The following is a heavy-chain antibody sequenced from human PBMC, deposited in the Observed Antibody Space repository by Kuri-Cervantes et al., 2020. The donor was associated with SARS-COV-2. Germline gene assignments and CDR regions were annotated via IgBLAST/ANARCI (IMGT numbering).Heavy chain of an antibody. J-gene: IGHJ4*02. V-gene: IGHV3-21*01. CDR1: GFTFSSYS. CDR3: ARDSSGYYRLDY. Sequence: GESLKISCAASGFTFSSYSMNWVRQAPGKGLEWVSSISSSSSYIYYADSVKGRFTISRDNAKNSLYPQMNSLRAEDTAVYYCARDSSGYYRLDYWGQGTLVTVSS. D-gene: IGHD3-22*01. CDR2: ISSSSSYI.